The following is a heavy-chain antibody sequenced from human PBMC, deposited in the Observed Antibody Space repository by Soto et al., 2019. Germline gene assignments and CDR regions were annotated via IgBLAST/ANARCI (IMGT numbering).Heavy chain of an antibody. V-gene: IGHV4-31*03. CDR3: AREEYYYGSGSYYLYNWFDP. Sequence: QVQLQESGPGLVKPSQTLSLTCTVSGGSISSGGYYWSWIRQHPGKGLEWIGYIYYSGSTYYNPSLKRRVTISVDTSKNQFSLKLSSVTAAETAVYYCAREEYYYGSGSYYLYNWFDPWGQGTLVTVSS. J-gene: IGHJ5*02. CDR2: IYYSGST. CDR1: GGSISSGGYY. D-gene: IGHD3-10*01.